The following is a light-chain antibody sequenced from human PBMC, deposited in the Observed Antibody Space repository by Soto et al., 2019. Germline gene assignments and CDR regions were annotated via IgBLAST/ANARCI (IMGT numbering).Light chain of an antibody. J-gene: IGKJ2*01. V-gene: IGKV3-15*01. Sequence: EIVMTQSPATPSVSPGERATLSCRASQSVSSNLAWYQQKPGQAPRLLISGASTRATGIPARFSGSGSGTEFTLTISSLQSEDFAVYYCQQYDTWPPMYTFGQGTKLEI. CDR1: QSVSSN. CDR3: QQYDTWPPMYT. CDR2: GAS.